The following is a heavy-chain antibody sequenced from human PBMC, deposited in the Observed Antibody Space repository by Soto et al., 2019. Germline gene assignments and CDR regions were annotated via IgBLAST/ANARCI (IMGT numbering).Heavy chain of an antibody. J-gene: IGHJ4*02. Sequence: PSETLSLTCRVSGGSMRNYFWTWIRQPPGKGLEWIGYIHYSGTTSFFPSYNPSLRSRVTISEDTSKNQFSLKLLSVTTADTAVYFCAAGEASSRNLAPYYLDFWGQGTWSPSPQ. CDR2: IHYSGTT. D-gene: IGHD6-13*01. CDR1: GGSMRNYF. CDR3: AAGEASSRNLAPYYLDF. V-gene: IGHV4-59*01.